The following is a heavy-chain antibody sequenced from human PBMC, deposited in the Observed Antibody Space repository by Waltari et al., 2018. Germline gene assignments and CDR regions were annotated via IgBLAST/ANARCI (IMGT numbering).Heavy chain of an antibody. CDR2: IYYSGST. Sequence: QVQLQESGPGLVKPSETLSLTCTVSGGSISSYYWSWIRQPPGKGLEWIGYIYYSGSTNYTPSLKSRVTKSVDTSKNQFSLKLSSVTAADTAVYYCARGGGYQTACDIWGQGTMVTVSS. V-gene: IGHV4-59*01. D-gene: IGHD1-26*01. CDR3: ARGGGYQTACDI. CDR1: GGSISSYY. J-gene: IGHJ3*02.